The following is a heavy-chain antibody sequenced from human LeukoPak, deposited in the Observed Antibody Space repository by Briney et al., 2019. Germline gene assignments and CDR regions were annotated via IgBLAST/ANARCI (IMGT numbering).Heavy chain of an antibody. V-gene: IGHV1-2*02. CDR1: GYTFTAYY. CDR3: ARLLKVGVPPPENAFDI. Sequence: ASVKVSCKASGYTFTAYYLHWVRQAPGQGLEWMGWINPNSGGTNYAQKFQGRVTMTRDTSISTAYMELSRLRSDDTAVCYCARLLKVGVPPPENAFDIWGLGTMVTVSS. CDR2: INPNSGGT. J-gene: IGHJ3*02. D-gene: IGHD2-2*01.